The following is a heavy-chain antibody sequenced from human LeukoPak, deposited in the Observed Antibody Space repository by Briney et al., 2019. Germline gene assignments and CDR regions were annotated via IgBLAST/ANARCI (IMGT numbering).Heavy chain of an antibody. Sequence: PGGSLRLSCAASGFTFSSYAMSWVRQAPGKGLEWVSAISGSGGSTYYADSVKGRFTISRDNSKNTLYLQMNSLRAEDTAVYYCVGLGTSVPAAIDDHYYYMDVWGKGTTVTVSS. CDR1: GFTFSSYA. J-gene: IGHJ6*03. CDR2: ISGSGGST. V-gene: IGHV3-23*01. D-gene: IGHD2-2*01. CDR3: VGLGTSVPAAIDDHYYYMDV.